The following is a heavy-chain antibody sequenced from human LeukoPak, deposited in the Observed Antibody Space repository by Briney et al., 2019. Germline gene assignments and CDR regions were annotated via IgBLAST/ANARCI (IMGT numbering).Heavy chain of an antibody. D-gene: IGHD6-19*01. Sequence: PGRSLRLSCAASGFTFSSYGMHWVRQAPGKGLEWVAVISYEGSNKYYADSVKGRFTISRDNSKNTLYLQMNSLRAEDTAVYYCAKDNIAVAGTDYYYYGMDVWGQGTTVTVSS. CDR3: AKDNIAVAGTDYYYYGMDV. J-gene: IGHJ6*02. CDR2: ISYEGSNK. V-gene: IGHV3-30*18. CDR1: GFTFSSYG.